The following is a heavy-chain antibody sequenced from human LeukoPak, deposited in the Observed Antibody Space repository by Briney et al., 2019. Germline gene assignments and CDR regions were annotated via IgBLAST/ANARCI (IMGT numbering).Heavy chain of an antibody. J-gene: IGHJ4*02. D-gene: IGHD3-3*01. V-gene: IGHV4-4*07. CDR1: GGSISSYY. Sequence: SETLSRTCTVSGGSISSYYWSWIRQPAGKGLEWIGRIYTSGSTNYNPSLKSRVTMSVDTSKNQFSLKLSSVTAADTAVYYCARADYEVFGVVIIGYFDYWGQGTLVTVSS. CDR2: IYTSGST. CDR3: ARADYEVFGVVIIGYFDY.